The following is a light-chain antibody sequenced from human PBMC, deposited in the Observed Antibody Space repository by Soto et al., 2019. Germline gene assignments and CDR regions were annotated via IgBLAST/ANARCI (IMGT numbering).Light chain of an antibody. CDR2: GAS. J-gene: IGKJ2*01. CDR1: QSVSTRY. CDR3: HQFGSSPPYT. V-gene: IGKV3-20*01. Sequence: ESMLTQSPGTLSLSPGERATLSCRASQSVSTRYLAWYQQKPGQAPRLLIYGASIRAAGIPDRFSGSGSGTDFTLTISRLEPEDFAVYYCHQFGSSPPYTFGQGTKLEIK.